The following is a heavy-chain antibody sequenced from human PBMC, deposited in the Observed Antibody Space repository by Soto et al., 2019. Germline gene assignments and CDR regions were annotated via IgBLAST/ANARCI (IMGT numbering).Heavy chain of an antibody. CDR3: ARDSLKYTSSSSYFYGMDV. Sequence: VKVSCKASGYTFTGYYIHWVRQAPGQGLEWMGWINPYSGATNYAQKFQGRVTMTGVTSISTAYMDLSRLRSDDTAVYYCARDSLKYTSSSSYFYGMDVWGHGTTVTVSS. V-gene: IGHV1-2*02. CDR2: INPYSGAT. J-gene: IGHJ6*02. CDR1: GYTFTGYY. D-gene: IGHD6-6*01.